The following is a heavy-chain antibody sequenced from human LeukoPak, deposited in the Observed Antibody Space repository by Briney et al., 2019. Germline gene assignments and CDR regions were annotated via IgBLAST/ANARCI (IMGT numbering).Heavy chain of an antibody. CDR3: AKDTGIAVAGPPLH. V-gene: IGHV3-23*01. D-gene: IGHD6-19*01. CDR2: ISGSGGST. Sequence: GGSLRLSCAASGFTFSSHAMSWVPQAPGKGLEWVSAISGSGGSTYYAVSVKGRFTISRDNSKNTLYLQMNSLRAEDTAVYYCAKDTGIAVAGPPLHWGQGTLVTVSS. CDR1: GFTFSSHA. J-gene: IGHJ4*02.